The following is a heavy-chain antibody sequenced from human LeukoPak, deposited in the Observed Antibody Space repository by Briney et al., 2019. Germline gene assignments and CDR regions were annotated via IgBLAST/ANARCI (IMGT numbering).Heavy chain of an antibody. CDR1: GLRFSGQY. CDR3: ATLHFYAMGV. J-gene: IGHJ6*01. V-gene: IGHV3-11*01. CDR2: ISGSGTDT. Sequence: PGGSLRLSCAASGLRFSGQYMIWIRQAPGKGLERVAFISGSGTDTFYADSVKGRFFISKDNTRDSLSLQMNSLSAEDTAMYYCATLHFYAMGVWGQGTTVTVSS.